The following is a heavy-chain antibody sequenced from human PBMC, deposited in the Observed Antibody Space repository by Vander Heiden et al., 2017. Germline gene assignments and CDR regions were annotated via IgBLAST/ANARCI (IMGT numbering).Heavy chain of an antibody. J-gene: IGHJ4*02. V-gene: IGHV3-23*01. D-gene: IGHD3-10*01. CDR3: AKDRGPYYYGSGNYFN. CDR1: RFTFRCYV. Sequence: EVQLLASGVGLVQPGGSLRLSCSAFRFTFRCYVMSWVRQAPGKGLEWFSAIRGSDTGTYYPDSVKGRFTISRDNSKHTLYLQMNSLRAEDTAVYYCAKDRGPYYYGSGNYFNWGQGTLVTVSS. CDR2: IRGSDTGT.